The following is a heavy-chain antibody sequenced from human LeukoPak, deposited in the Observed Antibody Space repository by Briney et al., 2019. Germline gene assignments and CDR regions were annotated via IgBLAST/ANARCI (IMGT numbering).Heavy chain of an antibody. J-gene: IGHJ4*02. CDR2: ISNNGGTT. V-gene: IGHV3-64*02. Sequence: GGSLRLSCAASGFTFSSYAMHWVRQAPEKGLEYVAAISNNGGTTYYADFVKGRFTISRHNSKNTLYLQMGSLRAKDMALYYCTRRAAADTFYSDYWGQGILVTVSS. D-gene: IGHD6-13*01. CDR1: GFTFSSYA. CDR3: TRRAAADTFYSDY.